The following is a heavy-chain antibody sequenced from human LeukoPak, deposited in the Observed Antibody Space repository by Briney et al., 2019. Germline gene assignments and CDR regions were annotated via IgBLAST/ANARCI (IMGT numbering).Heavy chain of an antibody. CDR3: ARVWTVAGNRWFDP. CDR1: GGTISSGDYY. Sequence: PSQTLSLTCNVFGGTISSGDYYWSWIRQPPEKGLEWVGYISYIGSTYYNPSLKSRVAMSIDKSKNQFSLKLTSVTAADTAVYYCARVWTVAGNRWFDPWDQGTLVTVSS. J-gene: IGHJ5*02. D-gene: IGHD6-19*01. V-gene: IGHV4-30-4*01. CDR2: ISYIGST.